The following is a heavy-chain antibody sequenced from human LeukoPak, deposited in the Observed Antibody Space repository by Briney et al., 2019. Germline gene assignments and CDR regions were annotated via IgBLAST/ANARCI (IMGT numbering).Heavy chain of an antibody. Sequence: PSETLSLTCTVSGASISDYYWSWIRQPPGKGLEWIGYISYSGSTNYNPSLKSRVTISVDTSKNQFSLKVRSVTAADTAVYYRARQSQYSGYQAPDYWGQGTLVTVSS. D-gene: IGHD5-12*01. V-gene: IGHV4-59*08. CDR1: GASISDYY. CDR2: ISYSGST. J-gene: IGHJ4*02. CDR3: ARQSQYSGYQAPDY.